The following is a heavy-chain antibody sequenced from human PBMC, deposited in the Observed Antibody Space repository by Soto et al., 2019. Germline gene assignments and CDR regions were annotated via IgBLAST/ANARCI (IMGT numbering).Heavy chain of an antibody. Sequence: QVQLVESGGGVVQPGRSLRLSCAASGFTFSSYGMHWVRQAPGKGLEWVAVIWYDGSNKYYADSVKGRFTISRDNSKNTLYLQMNSLRAEDTAVYYCARDPRYCSSTSCYVDLGGYGMDVWGQGTTVTVSS. D-gene: IGHD2-2*01. V-gene: IGHV3-33*01. CDR1: GFTFSSYG. CDR2: IWYDGSNK. CDR3: ARDPRYCSSTSCYVDLGGYGMDV. J-gene: IGHJ6*02.